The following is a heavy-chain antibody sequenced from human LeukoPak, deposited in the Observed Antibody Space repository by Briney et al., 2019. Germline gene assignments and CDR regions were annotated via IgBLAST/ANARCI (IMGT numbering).Heavy chain of an antibody. V-gene: IGHV3-23*01. CDR2: ISGSGGST. CDR1: GFTFSSYA. Sequence: GGSLRLSCAASGFTFSSYAMSWVRQAPGKGLEWVSAISGSGGSTYYADSVKGRFTISRDNSKNTPYLQMNSLRAEDTAVYYCAKDLGFIVGATTDYWGQGTLVTVSS. CDR3: AKDLGFIVGATTDY. D-gene: IGHD1-26*01. J-gene: IGHJ4*02.